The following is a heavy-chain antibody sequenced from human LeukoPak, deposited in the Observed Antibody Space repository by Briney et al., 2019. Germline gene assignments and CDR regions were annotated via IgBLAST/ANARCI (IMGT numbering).Heavy chain of an antibody. V-gene: IGHV4-59*12. Sequence: SETLSLTCTVSGGSISSYYWSWIRQPPGKGLEWIGYIYDSGSTNYNPSLKSRVTISVDTSKNQFSLKLSSVTAADTAVYYCARERPYYDSSGYNRDFDYWGQGTLVTVSS. CDR2: IYDSGST. D-gene: IGHD3-22*01. J-gene: IGHJ4*02. CDR1: GGSISSYY. CDR3: ARERPYYDSSGYNRDFDY.